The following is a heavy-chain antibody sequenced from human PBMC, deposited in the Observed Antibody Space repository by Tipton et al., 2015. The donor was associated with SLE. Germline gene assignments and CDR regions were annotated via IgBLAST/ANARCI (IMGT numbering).Heavy chain of an antibody. D-gene: IGHD3-3*01. CDR3: AREGVAGSFDF. CDR2: INSGGTYA. CDR1: GFTFSSYW. J-gene: IGHJ4*02. V-gene: IGHV3-74*01. Sequence: SLRLSCAASGFTFSSYWMHWVRQAPGEGLVWVSRINSGGTYATYVDSVKGRFTISRDNAKNSLYLEMNSLRADDTAVYYCAREGVAGSFDFWGQGTLVTVSS.